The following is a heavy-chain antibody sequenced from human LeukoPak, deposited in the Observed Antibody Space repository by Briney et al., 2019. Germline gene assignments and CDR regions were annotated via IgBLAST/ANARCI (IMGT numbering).Heavy chain of an antibody. D-gene: IGHD6-19*01. V-gene: IGHV1-8*01. J-gene: IGHJ4*02. CDR3: ARGLAVAGTGTDDY. CDR2: MNPNSGNT. Sequence: ASVKVSCKASGYTFTSYDINWVRQATGQGLEWMGWMNPNSGNTGYAQKFQGRVTMTRNTSISTAYMELSSLRSEDTAVYYCARGLAVAGTGTDDYWGQGTLVTVSP. CDR1: GYTFTSYD.